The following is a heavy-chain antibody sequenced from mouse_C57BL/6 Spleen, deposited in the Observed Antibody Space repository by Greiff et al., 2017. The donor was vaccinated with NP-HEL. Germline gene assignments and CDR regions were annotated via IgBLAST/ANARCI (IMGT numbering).Heavy chain of an antibody. V-gene: IGHV1-52*01. CDR3: ARGSYYFDY. J-gene: IGHJ2*01. CDR1: GYTFTSYW. CDR2: IDPSDSET. Sequence: QVQLQQPGTELVKPGASVKLSCKASGYTFTSYWMHWVKQRPIQGLEWIGNIDPSDSETHYNQKFKDKATLTVDKSSSTAYMQLSSLTSEDSAVYYCARGSYYFDYWGQGTTLTVSS.